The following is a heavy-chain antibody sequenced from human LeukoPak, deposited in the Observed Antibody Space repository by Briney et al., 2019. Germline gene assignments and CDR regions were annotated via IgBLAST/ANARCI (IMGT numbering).Heavy chain of an antibody. D-gene: IGHD1-1*01. V-gene: IGHV3-66*01. CDR2: VYSGGSI. Sequence: GGSLRLSCAASGFTVSNSYMNWVRQAPGMGLEWVPVVYSGGSIYYADSVKGRFTVSRDNSKNTLSLQMNSLRGEDTAVYYCARGPGGYFDYWGQGTPVTVSS. CDR3: ARGPGGYFDY. CDR1: GFTVSNSY. J-gene: IGHJ4*02.